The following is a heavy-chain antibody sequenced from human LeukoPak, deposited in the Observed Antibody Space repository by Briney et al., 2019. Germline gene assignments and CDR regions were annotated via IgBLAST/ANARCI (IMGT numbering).Heavy chain of an antibody. CDR3: ARAVREYYYGSGSYLRYYYYYYMDV. Sequence: ASVKVSCKASGYTFTSYGISWVRQAPGQGLEWMGWISAYNGNTNYAQKLQGRVTMTTDTSTSIAYMELRSLRSDDTAVYYCARAVREYYYGSGSYLRYYYYYYMDVWGKGTTVTVSS. J-gene: IGHJ6*03. V-gene: IGHV1-18*01. CDR1: GYTFTSYG. D-gene: IGHD3-10*01. CDR2: ISAYNGNT.